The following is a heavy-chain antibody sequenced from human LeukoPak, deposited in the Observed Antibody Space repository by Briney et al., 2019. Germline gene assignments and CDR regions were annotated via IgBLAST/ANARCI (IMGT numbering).Heavy chain of an antibody. CDR3: ARGREFWFGESTYGMDV. V-gene: IGHV1-8*01. Sequence: ASVKVSCKASGYTFTSYDINWVRQATGQGLEWMGWMNPNSGNTGYAQKFQGRVTMTRNTSISTAYMELSSLRSEDTAVYYCARGREFWFGESTYGMDVWGQGTTVTVSS. D-gene: IGHD3-10*01. CDR2: MNPNSGNT. J-gene: IGHJ6*02. CDR1: GYTFTSYD.